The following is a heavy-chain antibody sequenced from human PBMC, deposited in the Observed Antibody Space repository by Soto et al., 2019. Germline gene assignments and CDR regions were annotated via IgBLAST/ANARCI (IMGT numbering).Heavy chain of an antibody. CDR1: GFTFSNYA. V-gene: IGHV3-30-3*01. Sequence: QVQLVESGGGVVQHGRYLRLSCVASGFTFSNYAMHWVRQAPGKGLEWVALISFDGSNKYYADPVKGLFTISRDNSKNTLYLQKNSLRAEETAVYYRAKGGEGIAAAADYRGQGTLVTVSS. CDR2: ISFDGSNK. J-gene: IGHJ4*02. D-gene: IGHD6-13*01. CDR3: AKGGEGIAAAADY.